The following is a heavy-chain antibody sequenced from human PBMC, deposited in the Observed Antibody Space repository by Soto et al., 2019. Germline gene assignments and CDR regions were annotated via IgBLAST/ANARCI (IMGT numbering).Heavy chain of an antibody. CDR1: GGSMSSNY. V-gene: IGHV4-59*01. CDR2: VYNSGST. D-gene: IGHD6-13*01. CDR3: ARYRREAVAGYTLDN. J-gene: IGHJ4*02. Sequence: SETLSLTCTVSGGSMSSNYWTWIRQPPGKGLEWIGYVYNSGSTNYNPSLKSRVTISEDTSKSQVSLKVNSMTAADTAVYYCARYRREAVAGYTLDNWGQGILVTVSS.